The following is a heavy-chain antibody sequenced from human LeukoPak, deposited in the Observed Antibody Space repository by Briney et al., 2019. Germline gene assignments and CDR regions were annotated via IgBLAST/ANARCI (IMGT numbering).Heavy chain of an antibody. V-gene: IGHV3-53*01. CDR2: IFSGDTT. CDR1: GFTVSDTC. D-gene: IGHD2-2*01. J-gene: IGHJ3*02. CDR3: AKDPRFSYCSSTTCAYAFDI. Sequence: GGSLRLSCAASGFTVSDTCMTWVRQAPGKGLEWVSFIFSGDTTYYADSVKGRFTISRDNSKNTLYLQMNSLRAEDTAVYYCAKDPRFSYCSSTTCAYAFDIWGQGTMVTVSS.